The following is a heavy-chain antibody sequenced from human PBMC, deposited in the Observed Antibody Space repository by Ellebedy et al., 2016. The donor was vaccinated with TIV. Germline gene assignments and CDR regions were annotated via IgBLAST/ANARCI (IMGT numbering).Heavy chain of an antibody. D-gene: IGHD1-26*01. CDR2: IDPTDSYN. V-gene: IGHV5-10-1*01. Sequence: PGGSLRLSCQGSGYRFTRYWISWVRQMPGKGLEWMGRIDPTDSYNNYSPSFQGHVTISIDKSTSTAYLQWTSLRASDTAMYYCARVYSGSSYGLGDYWGQGTLVTVSS. CDR1: GYRFTRYW. CDR3: ARVYSGSSYGLGDY. J-gene: IGHJ4*02.